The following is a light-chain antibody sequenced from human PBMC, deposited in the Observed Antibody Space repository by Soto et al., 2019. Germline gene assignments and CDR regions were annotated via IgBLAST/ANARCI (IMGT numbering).Light chain of an antibody. CDR3: SSFSSSSTPYV. J-gene: IGLJ1*01. CDR1: STDVGGYKY. V-gene: IGLV2-14*01. Sequence: SVLTQPASLTVLHGHSISITRTGTSTDVGGYKYVSWYQQHPGTAPKLMIFEVNGCHSGVSDRFSGSKSGNTASLTISGLQPEDEADYYCSSFSSSSTPYVFGTGTKVTVL. CDR2: EVN.